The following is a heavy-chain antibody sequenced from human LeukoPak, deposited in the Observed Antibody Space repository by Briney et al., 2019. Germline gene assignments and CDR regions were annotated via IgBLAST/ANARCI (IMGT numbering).Heavy chain of an antibody. J-gene: IGHJ4*02. CDR3: ARIGYSYGYSLLDY. V-gene: IGHV3-66*02. CDR2: IYSGGST. CDR1: GFTVSSNY. D-gene: IGHD5-18*01. Sequence: GGSLRLSCAASGFTVSSNYMSWVRQAPGKGLEWVSAIYSGGSTYYADSVKGRFTISRDNSKNTLYLQMNSLRAEDTAVYYCARIGYSYGYSLLDYWGQGTLVTVSS.